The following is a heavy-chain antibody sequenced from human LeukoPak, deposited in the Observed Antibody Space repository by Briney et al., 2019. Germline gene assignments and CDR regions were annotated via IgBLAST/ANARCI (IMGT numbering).Heavy chain of an antibody. J-gene: IGHJ4*02. V-gene: IGHV1-18*01. CDR3: TRDRREEYYYDSSGYPAYFDY. D-gene: IGHD3-22*01. CDR1: GYTFTSYG. Sequence: ASVKVSCKASGYTFTSYGINWVRQAPGQGPEWMGWISAYNGNTKYAQNLQGRVTMTTDTSTSTAYMELRSLRSDDTAVYYCTRDRREEYYYDSSGYPAYFDYWGQGTLVTVSS. CDR2: ISAYNGNT.